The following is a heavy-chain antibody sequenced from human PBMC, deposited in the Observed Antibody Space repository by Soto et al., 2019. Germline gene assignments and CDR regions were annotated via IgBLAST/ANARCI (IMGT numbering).Heavy chain of an antibody. V-gene: IGHV3-74*01. J-gene: IGHJ4*02. CDR3: TRGGNYYFDY. CDR2: INGDGGTI. Sequence: EVQLVEAGGGLVQPGGSLRLSCAASGFTFSTSWIHWVRQAPGKGLVWVSGINGDGGTINYADSVKGRFTISRDNAKNSVYLRMNSLGADDTALYYCTRGGNYYFDYWGQGTLVTVSS. CDR1: GFTFSTSW. D-gene: IGHD1-7*01.